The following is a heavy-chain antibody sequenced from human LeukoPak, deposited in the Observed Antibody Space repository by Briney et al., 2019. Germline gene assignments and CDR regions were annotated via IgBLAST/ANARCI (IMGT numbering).Heavy chain of an antibody. J-gene: IGHJ4*02. CDR3: ARDVPNDSRGYYPGY. D-gene: IGHD3-22*01. CDR2: ISYDGSNK. V-gene: IGHV3-30-3*01. CDR1: GFTFSSYA. Sequence: PGGSLRLSCAASGFTFSSYAMHWVRQAPGKGLEWVAVISYDGSNKYYADSVKGRFTISRDNSKNTLYLQMNSLRAEDTAVYYCARDVPNDSRGYYPGYWGQGTLVTVSS.